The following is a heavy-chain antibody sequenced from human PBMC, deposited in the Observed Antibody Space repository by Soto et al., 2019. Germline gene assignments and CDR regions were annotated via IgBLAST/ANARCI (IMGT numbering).Heavy chain of an antibody. J-gene: IGHJ4*02. D-gene: IGHD3-3*01. CDR1: GGTFSHYA. V-gene: IGHV1-69*01. Sequence: QVQLEQSGTEVKKSGSSVKVSCKASGGTFSHYAFTWVRQTPGQGLEWVGGIISSSGTGNYAQKFQGRVTITAVESTNTVYMGLSGLTLADTAVYFCPRAPYQGYESRRFYFVWGQRPLV. CDR2: IISSSGTG. CDR3: PRAPYQGYESRRFYFV.